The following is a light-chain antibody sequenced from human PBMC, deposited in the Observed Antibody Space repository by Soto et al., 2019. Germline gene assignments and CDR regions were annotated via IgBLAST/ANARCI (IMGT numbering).Light chain of an antibody. V-gene: IGKV3-15*01. Sequence: EIVMTQSPGTLSVSPGERATLSCRASQSVRSNLAWYQQKPGQAPRLLIYGASTRATGIPARFSGSGSGTELTLTISSLQSEDFAVYYCQQYKDWPWTFGQGTTLEVK. J-gene: IGKJ2*01. CDR3: QQYKDWPWT. CDR1: QSVRSN. CDR2: GAS.